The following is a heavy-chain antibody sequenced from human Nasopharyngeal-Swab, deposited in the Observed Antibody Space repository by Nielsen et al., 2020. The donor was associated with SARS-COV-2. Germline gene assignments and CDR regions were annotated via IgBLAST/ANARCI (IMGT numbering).Heavy chain of an antibody. V-gene: IGHV5-51*01. Sequence: GGSLRLSYKGSGYSFTSYWIGWVRQMPGKGLEWMGIIYPGDSDTRYSPSFQGQVTISADKSISTAYLQWSSLKASDTAMYYCARRPSAYCSGGSCYSPNSDYYYGMDVWGQGTTVTVSS. CDR2: IYPGDSDT. CDR1: GYSFTSYW. CDR3: ARRPSAYCSGGSCYSPNSDYYYGMDV. J-gene: IGHJ6*02. D-gene: IGHD2-15*01.